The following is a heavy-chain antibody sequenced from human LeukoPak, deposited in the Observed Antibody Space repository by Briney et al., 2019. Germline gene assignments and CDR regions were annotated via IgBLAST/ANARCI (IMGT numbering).Heavy chain of an antibody. CDR3: AKSSSSPRLSDY. J-gene: IGHJ4*02. CDR2: ISGSGDST. CDR1: GFTFSSYA. V-gene: IGHV3-23*01. Sequence: GGSLRLSCGASGFTFSSYAMRWVRQAPGKGLDWVSAISGSGDSTYYADSVKGRFTISRDNSKNTLYLQMNSLRAEDTAVYYCAKSSSSPRLSDYWGQGTLVTVSS. D-gene: IGHD6-6*01.